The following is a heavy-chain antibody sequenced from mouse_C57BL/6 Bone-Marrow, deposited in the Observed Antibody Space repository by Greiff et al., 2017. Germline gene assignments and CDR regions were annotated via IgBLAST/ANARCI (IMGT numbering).Heavy chain of an antibody. D-gene: IGHD1-1*01. J-gene: IGHJ4*01. CDR3: ARAYYYGSSDYAMDY. Sequence: VQLQESGAELARPGASVKLSCKASGYTFTSSGISWVKQRTGQGLEWIGEIYPRSGNTYYNEKFKGKATLTADKSSSTAYMELRSLTSEDSAVYFCARAYYYGSSDYAMDYWGQGTSVTVSS. CDR1: GYTFTSSG. V-gene: IGHV1-81*01. CDR2: IYPRSGNT.